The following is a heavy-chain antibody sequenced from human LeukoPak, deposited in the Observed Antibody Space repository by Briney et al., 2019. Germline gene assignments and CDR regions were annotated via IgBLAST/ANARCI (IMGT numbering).Heavy chain of an antibody. CDR2: IYTSGST. CDR1: GGSISSGSYY. Sequence: PSETLSLTCTVSGGSISSGSYYWSWIRQPAGKGLEWIGRIYTSGSTNYNPSLKSRVTISVDTSKNQFSLKLSSVTAADTAVYYCASSSSWPGDGYWGQGTLVTVSS. V-gene: IGHV4-61*02. CDR3: ASSSSWPGDGY. J-gene: IGHJ4*02. D-gene: IGHD6-13*01.